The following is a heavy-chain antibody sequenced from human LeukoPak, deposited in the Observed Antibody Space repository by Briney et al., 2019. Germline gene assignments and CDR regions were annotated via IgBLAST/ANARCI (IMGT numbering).Heavy chain of an antibody. V-gene: IGHV3-30-3*01. J-gene: IGHJ6*03. CDR2: ISYDGSNK. CDR1: GFTFSSYA. CDR3: ARGDGGNSVYYYYYMDV. Sequence: HPGGSLRLSCAASGFTFSSYAMHWVRQAPGKGLEWVAVISYDGSNKYYADSVKGRFTISRDNSKNTLYLQMNSLRAEDTAVYYCARGDGGNSVYYYYYMDVWGKGTTVTVSS. D-gene: IGHD4-23*01.